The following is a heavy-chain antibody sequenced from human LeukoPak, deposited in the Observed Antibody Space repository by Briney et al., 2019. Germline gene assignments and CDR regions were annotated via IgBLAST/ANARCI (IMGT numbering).Heavy chain of an antibody. J-gene: IGHJ4*02. V-gene: IGHV1-46*01. CDR2: INPSFGSA. D-gene: IGHD4-23*01. CDR3: ARELRSVETPRYNYFDC. CDR1: RYTLTDYY. Sequence: ASAKDSSKASRYTLTDYYIHCVPPAPEQRLEWGGIINPSFGSATYAQSIQGRVAMTRDTSTSTVYMELSSLRSEGAAVYYCARELRSVETPRYNYFDCWGQGTLVTVSS.